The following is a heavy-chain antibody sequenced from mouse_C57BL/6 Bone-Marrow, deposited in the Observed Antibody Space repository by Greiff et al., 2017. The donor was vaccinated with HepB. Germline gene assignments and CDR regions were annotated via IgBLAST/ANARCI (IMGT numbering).Heavy chain of an antibody. CDR1: GYSFTGYY. J-gene: IGHJ3*01. V-gene: IGHV1-42*01. D-gene: IGHD1-1*01. Sequence: VQLQQSGPELVKPGASVKISCKASGYSFTGYYMNWVKQSPEKSLEWIGEINPSTGGTTYNQKFKAKATLTVDKSSSTAYMQLKSLTSEDSAVYYCATSYYGSSRFAYWGQGTLVTVSA. CDR3: ATSYYGSSRFAY. CDR2: INPSTGGT.